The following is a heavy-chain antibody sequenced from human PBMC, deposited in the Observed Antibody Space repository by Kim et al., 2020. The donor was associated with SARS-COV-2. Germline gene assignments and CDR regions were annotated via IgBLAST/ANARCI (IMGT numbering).Heavy chain of an antibody. V-gene: IGHV3-30*01. Sequence: KGRFTISRDNSKNTLYLQMNSLRAEDTAVYYCARDLGYCSNTSCQNWFDPWGQGTLVTVSS. CDR3: ARDLGYCSNTSCQNWFDP. J-gene: IGHJ5*02. D-gene: IGHD2-2*01.